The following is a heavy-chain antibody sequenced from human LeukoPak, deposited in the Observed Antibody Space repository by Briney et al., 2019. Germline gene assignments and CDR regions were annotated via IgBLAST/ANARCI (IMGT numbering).Heavy chain of an antibody. J-gene: IGHJ5*02. CDR1: GFTINTFT. D-gene: IGHD3-10*01. Sequence: PGGSLRLSCAASGFTINTFTMNWVRQAPGKGLEWVSTIRGAEGGTYYADSVKGRFTISRDNSKNTLYLQMNSLRAEDTAVYYCAKGRLILVPSITMVRGVNQTYNWFDPWGQGTLVTVPS. V-gene: IGHV3-23*01. CDR2: IRGAEGGT. CDR3: AKGRLILVPSITMVRGVNQTYNWFDP.